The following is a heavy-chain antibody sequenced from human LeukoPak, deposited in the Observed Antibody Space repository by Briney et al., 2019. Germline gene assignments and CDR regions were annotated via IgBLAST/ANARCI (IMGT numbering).Heavy chain of an antibody. CDR3: ARELLWFGELR. CDR1: GGSFSGYY. CDR2: INHSGST. J-gene: IGHJ4*02. V-gene: IGHV4-34*01. Sequence: SETLSLTCAVYGGSFSGYYWSWIRQPPGKGLEWIGEINHSGSTNYNPSLKSRVTISVDTSKNQFSLKLSSVTAADTAVYYCARELLWFGELRWGQGTLVTVSS. D-gene: IGHD3-10*01.